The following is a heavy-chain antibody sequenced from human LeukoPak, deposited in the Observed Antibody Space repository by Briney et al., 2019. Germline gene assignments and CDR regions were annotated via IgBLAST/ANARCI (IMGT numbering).Heavy chain of an antibody. D-gene: IGHD2-15*01. J-gene: IGHJ3*02. V-gene: IGHV3-21*01. CDR3: ARKRADRIDAFDI. CDR1: GFTFSSYS. CDR2: ISSSSSYI. Sequence: GGSLRLSCAASGFTFSSYSMNWVRQAPGKGLGWVSSISSSSSYIYYADSVKGRFTISRDNAKNSLYLQMNSLRAEDTAVYYCARKRADRIDAFDIWGQGTMVTVSS.